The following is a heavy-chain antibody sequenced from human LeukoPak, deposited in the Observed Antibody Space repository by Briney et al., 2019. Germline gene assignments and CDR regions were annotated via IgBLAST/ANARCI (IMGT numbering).Heavy chain of an antibody. CDR2: ISPDTRAI. CDR3: ATSLSGWFGPSANH. V-gene: IGHV3-48*03. J-gene: IGHJ5*02. Sequence: GGSLRLSCAASGLGISVFELSWVRQAPGKGLEWVSFISPDTRAIHYADSVKGRFTISRDSATNPLYLQMHNLRSEDTAVYYCATSLSGWFGPSANHWGQGTRVTVSS. D-gene: IGHD6-19*01. CDR1: GLGISVFE.